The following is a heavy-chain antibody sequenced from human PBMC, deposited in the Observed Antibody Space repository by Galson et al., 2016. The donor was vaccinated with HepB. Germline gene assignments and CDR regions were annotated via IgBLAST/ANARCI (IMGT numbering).Heavy chain of an antibody. Sequence: SLRLSCAASGFIFSDDWMHWVRQTAGRGPVYISHINEDGSETSYADSVKGRFTISRGNAKNTVSLQMNGLRVDDTAVYYCAKGGPEGTGTLDAWGQGTLVTVSS. CDR2: INEDGSET. CDR3: AKGGPEGTGTLDA. V-gene: IGHV3-74*01. CDR1: GFIFSDDW. J-gene: IGHJ5*02. D-gene: IGHD1-1*01.